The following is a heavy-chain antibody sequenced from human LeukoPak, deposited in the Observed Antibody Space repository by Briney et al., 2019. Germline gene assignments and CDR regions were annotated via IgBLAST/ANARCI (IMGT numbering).Heavy chain of an antibody. Sequence: GESLKISCNGSGYSFTSYWIGWVRQMPGKGLEWMGIIYPGDSDTRYSPSFQGQVTISADKSISTAYLQWSSLKASDTAMYYCAISLVGASLPFDYWGQGTLVTVSS. J-gene: IGHJ4*02. D-gene: IGHD1-26*01. CDR3: AISLVGASLPFDY. V-gene: IGHV5-51*01. CDR1: GYSFTSYW. CDR2: IYPGDSDT.